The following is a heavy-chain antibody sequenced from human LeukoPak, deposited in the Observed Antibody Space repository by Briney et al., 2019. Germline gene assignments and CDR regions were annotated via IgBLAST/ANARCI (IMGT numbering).Heavy chain of an antibody. D-gene: IGHD3-22*01. CDR3: ARVVLDHYYDSSGYLGTPDY. Sequence: APVKISCKASGYTFTNYGISWVRQAPGHGLEWMGWINTYNGNTNYAQKFQGRVTMTTDTSTSTHYTELRSLRSDDTAVYYCARVVLDHYYDSSGYLGTPDYWGQGTLVTVSS. CDR2: INTYNGNT. CDR1: GYTFTNYG. V-gene: IGHV1-18*01. J-gene: IGHJ4*02.